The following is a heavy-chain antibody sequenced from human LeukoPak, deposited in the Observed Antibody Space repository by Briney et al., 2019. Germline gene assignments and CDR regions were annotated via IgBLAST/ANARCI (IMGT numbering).Heavy chain of an antibody. Sequence: SETLSLTCTVSGGSISSYYWSWIRQPPGKGLEWIGYIYYSGSTNYNPSLKSRVTISVDTSKNQFSLKLSSVTAADTAVYYCARAVAGYYFDYWGQGTLVTVSS. CDR1: GGSISSYY. CDR2: IYYSGST. V-gene: IGHV4-59*01. CDR3: ARAVAGYYFDY. J-gene: IGHJ4*02. D-gene: IGHD6-19*01.